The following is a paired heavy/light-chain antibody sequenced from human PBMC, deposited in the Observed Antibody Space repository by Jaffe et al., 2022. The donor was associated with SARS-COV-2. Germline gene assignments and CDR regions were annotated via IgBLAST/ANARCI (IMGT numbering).Heavy chain of an antibody. V-gene: IGHV3-15*01. J-gene: IGHJ6*02. CDR2: IKSKTDGGTT. D-gene: IGHD2-2*02. CDR3: TNTPPGYCSSTSCYIDPLQPYYGMDV. Sequence: EVQLVESGGGLVKPGGSLRLSCAASGFTFSNAWMSWVRQAPGKGLEWVGRIKSKTDGGTTDYAAPVKGRFTISRDDSKNTLYLQMNSLKTEDTAVYYCTNTPPGYCSSTSCYIDPLQPYYGMDVWGQGTTVTVSS. CDR1: GFTFSNAW.
Light chain of an antibody. J-gene: IGKJ4*01. Sequence: DIQMTQSPSSLSASVGDRVTITCQASQDISNYLNWYQQKPGKAPKLLIYDASNLETGVPSRFSGSGSGTDFTFTISSLQPEDIATYYCQQYDNLALTFGGGTKVEIK. CDR1: QDISNY. V-gene: IGKV1-33*01. CDR3: QQYDNLALT. CDR2: DAS.